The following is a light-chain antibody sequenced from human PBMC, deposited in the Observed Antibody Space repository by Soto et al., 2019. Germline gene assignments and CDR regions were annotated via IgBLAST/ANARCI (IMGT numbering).Light chain of an antibody. CDR3: SSYTSSSTPLYV. Sequence: SVLTQPASVSGSPGQSITISCTGTSSDVGVYNYVSWYQQHPGKAPKLMIYEVSNRPSGVSNRFSGSKSGNTASLTISGLQAEDEADYYCSSYTSSSTPLYVFGTGTKVTVL. J-gene: IGLJ1*01. CDR2: EVS. V-gene: IGLV2-14*01. CDR1: SSDVGVYNY.